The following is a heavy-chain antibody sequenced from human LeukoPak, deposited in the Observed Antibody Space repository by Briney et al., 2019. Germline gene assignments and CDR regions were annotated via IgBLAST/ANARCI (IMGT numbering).Heavy chain of an antibody. Sequence: GRSLRLSCAASGFTFSSYGMHWVRQAPGKGLEWVAVISYDGSNKYYADSVKGRFTISRDNSKNTLYLQMNSLRAEDTAVYYCAREPSVRGLVYYYGMDVWGQGTTVTVSS. V-gene: IGHV3-30*03. CDR2: ISYDGSNK. J-gene: IGHJ6*02. D-gene: IGHD3-10*01. CDR1: GFTFSSYG. CDR3: AREPSVRGLVYYYGMDV.